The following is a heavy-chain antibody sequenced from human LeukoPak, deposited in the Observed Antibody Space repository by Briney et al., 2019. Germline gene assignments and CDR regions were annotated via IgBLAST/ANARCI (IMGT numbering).Heavy chain of an antibody. Sequence: PSETLSLTCAVYGGSFSGYYWSWIRQPPGKGLEWIGEINHSGSTNYNPSLKSRVTISVDTSKNQFSLKLSSVTAADTDVYYCARGSSLLSSSWYSGVYYFDSWGQGTLVTVYS. V-gene: IGHV4-34*01. D-gene: IGHD6-13*01. CDR1: GGSFSGYY. CDR3: ARGSSLLSSSWYSGVYYFDS. J-gene: IGHJ4*02. CDR2: INHSGST.